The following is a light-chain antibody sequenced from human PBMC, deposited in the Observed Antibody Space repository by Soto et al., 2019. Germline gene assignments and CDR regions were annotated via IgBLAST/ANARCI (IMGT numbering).Light chain of an antibody. CDR2: GAS. CDR3: QFFGSSRYT. Sequence: EIVLTQSPGTLSLSPGERATLACRASQSISSSYLAWYQQKPGQAPRLLIYGASGRATGIPERLRGSGSGTAFALTISRREPGVFAGYYSQFFGSSRYTFGQGTKQQIK. V-gene: IGKV3-20*01. CDR1: QSISSSY. J-gene: IGKJ2*01.